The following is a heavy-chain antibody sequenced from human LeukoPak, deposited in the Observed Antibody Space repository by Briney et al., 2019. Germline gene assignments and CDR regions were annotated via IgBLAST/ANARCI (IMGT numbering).Heavy chain of an antibody. CDR1: GFTFDDYA. V-gene: IGHV3-9*01. D-gene: IGHD1-1*01. CDR2: ISWNSGSI. CDR3: AKDLMGTHGYGMDV. Sequence: GGSLRLPCAASGFTFDDYAMHWVRQAPGKGLEWVSGISWNSGSIGYADSVKGRFTISRDNAKNSLYLQMNSLRAEDTALYYCAKDLMGTHGYGMDVWGQGTTVTVSS. J-gene: IGHJ6*02.